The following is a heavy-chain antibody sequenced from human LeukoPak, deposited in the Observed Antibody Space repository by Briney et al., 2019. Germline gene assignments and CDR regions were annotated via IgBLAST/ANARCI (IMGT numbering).Heavy chain of an antibody. CDR3: ARVGGQYYYDSSGYSDY. CDR2: ISSSSSYI. D-gene: IGHD3-22*01. Sequence: GGSLRLSCAASGFTFSSYSMNWVRQAPAKGLEWVSSISSSSSYIYYADSVKGRFTISRDNEKNSLYLQMNSLRAEDTAVYYCARVGGQYYYDSSGYSDYWGQGTLETVSS. J-gene: IGHJ4*02. V-gene: IGHV3-21*01. CDR1: GFTFSSYS.